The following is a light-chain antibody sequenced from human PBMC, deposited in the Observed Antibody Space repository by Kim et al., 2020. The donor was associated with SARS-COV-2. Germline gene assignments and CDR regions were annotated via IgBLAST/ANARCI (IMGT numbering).Light chain of an antibody. CDR3: QQSYTAEWT. J-gene: IGKJ1*01. Sequence: SGVPSRFSGSESETDFNITITNLQPEDFATYYCQQSYTAEWTFGRGTKVDIK. V-gene: IGKV1-39*01.